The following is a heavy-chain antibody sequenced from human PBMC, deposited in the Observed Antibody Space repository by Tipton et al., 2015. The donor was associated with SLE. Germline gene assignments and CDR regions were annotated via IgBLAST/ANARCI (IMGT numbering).Heavy chain of an antibody. CDR2: ISYDGVNK. V-gene: IGHV3-30*04. D-gene: IGHD3-10*01. Sequence: QVQLVQSGGGVVQPGTSLRLSCVASGFTSSKCAMHWVRQAPGKGLEWVAGISYDGVNKYYRGSVQGRFILSRDFFNNTVHLQMTSLRPEDTALYYCAINYLYFGSGPNIPFDSWGQGIPVTVSA. CDR3: AINYLYFGSGPNIPFDS. J-gene: IGHJ4*02. CDR1: GFTSSKCA.